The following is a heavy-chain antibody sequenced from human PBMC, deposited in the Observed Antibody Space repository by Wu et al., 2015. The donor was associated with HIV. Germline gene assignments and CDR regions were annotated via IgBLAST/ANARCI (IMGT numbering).Heavy chain of an antibody. CDR1: GYTFTGYY. J-gene: IGHJ5*02. V-gene: IGHV1-8*02. CDR3: ARVVGYYDSSGMNWFDP. Sequence: QVQLVQSGAEVKKPGASVKVSCKASGYTFTGYYIHWVRQATGQGLEWMGWMNPNSGNTGYAQKFQGRVTMTRNTSISTAYMELSSLRSEDTAVYYCARVVGYYDSSGMNWFDPWGQGTLGHRLL. D-gene: IGHD3-22*01. CDR2: MNPNSGNT.